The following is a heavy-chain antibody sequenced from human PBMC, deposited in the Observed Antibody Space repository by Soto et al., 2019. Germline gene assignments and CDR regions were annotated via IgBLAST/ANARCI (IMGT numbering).Heavy chain of an antibody. V-gene: IGHV3-23*01. J-gene: IGHJ3*02. CDR1: GFTFSSYA. D-gene: IGHD3-22*01. CDR3: AKGTYYYDSSGYYLDAFDI. Sequence: GGSLRLSCAASGFTFSSYAMSWVRQAPGKGLEWVSAISGSGGSTYYADSVKGRFTISRDNSKNTLYLQMNSLRAEDTAVYYCAKGTYYYDSSGYYLDAFDIWGQGTMVTVSS. CDR2: ISGSGGST.